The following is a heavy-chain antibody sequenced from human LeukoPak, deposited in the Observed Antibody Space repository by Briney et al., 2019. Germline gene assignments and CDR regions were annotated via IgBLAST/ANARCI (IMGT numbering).Heavy chain of an antibody. CDR3: AIRDWLHLRFNVFDV. CDR1: GYSFPSYR. CDR2: IYPADSDT. Sequence: GESLKISCKGSGYSFPSYRIGLVRQIPGKGLEWMGTIYPADSDTRYNPSFEGQVTISADTSIGTASLQWSSLKASDTAIYYCAIRDWLHLRFNVFDVWGQGQWSSSPQ. D-gene: IGHD5-24*01. J-gene: IGHJ3*01. V-gene: IGHV5-51*01.